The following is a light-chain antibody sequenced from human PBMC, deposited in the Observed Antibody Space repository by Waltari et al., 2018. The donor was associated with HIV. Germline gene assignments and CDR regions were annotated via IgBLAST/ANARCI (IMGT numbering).Light chain of an antibody. Sequence: QLVLTQSPSASASLGASVRLTCTLSRGSSKYAMAWHQQLPGKGPRLLMKLNSDGSQRKADGMPDRFSGSSSGTERHLIISSLHSDDEGDYYCHSWGTDYLVFGGGTKLTVL. CDR3: HSWGTDYLV. CDR1: RGSSKYA. J-gene: IGLJ2*01. V-gene: IGLV4-69*01. CDR2: LNSDGSQ.